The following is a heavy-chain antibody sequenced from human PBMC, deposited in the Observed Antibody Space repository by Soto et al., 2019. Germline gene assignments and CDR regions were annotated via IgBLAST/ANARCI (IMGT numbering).Heavy chain of an antibody. CDR1: GCTFSSYA. D-gene: IGHD6-19*01. CDR3: ASCLSAVAGSCFDY. CDR2: IIPIFGTA. J-gene: IGHJ4*02. V-gene: IGHV1-69*13. Sequence: SVKVSCKASGCTFSSYAISWVRQAPGQGLEWMGGIIPIFGTANYAQKFQGRVTITADESTSTAYMELSSLRSEDTAVYYCASCLSAVAGSCFDYWGQGTLVTVSS.